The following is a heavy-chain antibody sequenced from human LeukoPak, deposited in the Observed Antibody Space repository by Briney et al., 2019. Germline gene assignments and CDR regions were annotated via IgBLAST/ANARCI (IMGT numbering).Heavy chain of an antibody. J-gene: IGHJ4*02. V-gene: IGHV3-30*04. Sequence: GGSLRLSCAASGFTFSSYAMHWVRQAPGKGLEWVAVISYDGSNKYYADSVKGRFTISRDNSKNTLYLQMNSLRAEGTAVYYCAREEWLVHHYFDYWGQGTLVTVSS. D-gene: IGHD6-19*01. CDR1: GFTFSSYA. CDR2: ISYDGSNK. CDR3: AREEWLVHHYFDY.